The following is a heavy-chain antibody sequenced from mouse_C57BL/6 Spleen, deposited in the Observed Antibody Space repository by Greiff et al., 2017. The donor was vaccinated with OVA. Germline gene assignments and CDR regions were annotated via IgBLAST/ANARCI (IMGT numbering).Heavy chain of an antibody. CDR3: EREGGRGIFDY. CDR2: FNPGSGGT. CDR1: GYAFTNYL. V-gene: IGHV1-54*01. D-gene: IGHD3-3*01. Sequence: QVQLKESGAELVRPGTSVKVSCKASGYAFTNYLIEWVKQRPGQGLEWIGVFNPGSGGTNYNEKFKGKATLTADKSSSTAYMQLSSLTSEDSAVYFGEREGGRGIFDYWGQGTTLTVSS. J-gene: IGHJ2*01.